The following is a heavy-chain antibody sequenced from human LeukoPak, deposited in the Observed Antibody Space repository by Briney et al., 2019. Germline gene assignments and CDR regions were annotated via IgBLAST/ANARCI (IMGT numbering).Heavy chain of an antibody. V-gene: IGHV3-30-3*01. D-gene: IGHD2-21*02. CDR2: ISYDGSNK. Sequence: GGSLRLSCAASGFTFSSYAMHGVRQAPGKGQEGVAGISYDGSNKYYADSVKGRFTISRDNAKNSLYLQMNSLRAEDTAVYYCARGLYCGGDCLFSTPFDYWGQGTLVTVSS. J-gene: IGHJ4*02. CDR1: GFTFSSYA. CDR3: ARGLYCGGDCLFSTPFDY.